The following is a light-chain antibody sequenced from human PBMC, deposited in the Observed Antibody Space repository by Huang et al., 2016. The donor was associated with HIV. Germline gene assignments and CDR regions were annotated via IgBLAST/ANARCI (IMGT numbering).Light chain of an antibody. CDR3: KQYGSSPLT. CDR2: DPS. CDR1: LSLSSSY. Sequence: EIVLTQSPATLSLSPGARATRSCGARLSLSSSYLAWYQQKPGLAPRLLIYDPSNRATSITDRFSGSGSGTDFTLTISGLEPEDFAVYYCKQYGSSPLTFGGGTKVEIK. V-gene: IGKV3D-20*01. J-gene: IGKJ4*01.